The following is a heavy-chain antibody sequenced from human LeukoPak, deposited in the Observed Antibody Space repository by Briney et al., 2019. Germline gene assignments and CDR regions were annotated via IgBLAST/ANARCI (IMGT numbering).Heavy chain of an antibody. D-gene: IGHD2-2*01. J-gene: IGHJ4*02. CDR3: ARGWASSWYYFDF. Sequence: KPSETLSLTCAVSGGSMRNYYWSWIRHPPGKGLEWIGYTYDSGSSSYNPSLRSRVSISIDTSKNQFSLNLSSVTAADTAVCYCARGWASSWYYFDFWGQGTLVTVSS. CDR2: TYDSGSS. V-gene: IGHV4-59*01. CDR1: GGSMRNYY.